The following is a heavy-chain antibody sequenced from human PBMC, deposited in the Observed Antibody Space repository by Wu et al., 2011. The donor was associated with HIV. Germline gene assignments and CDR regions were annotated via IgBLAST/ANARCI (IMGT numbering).Heavy chain of an antibody. CDR2: MNPNSGNT. D-gene: IGHD2-2*01. V-gene: IGHV1-8*02. J-gene: IGHJ4*02. CDR1: GYTFTSYD. Sequence: QVQLVQSGAEVKKPGASVKVSCKASGYTFTSYDIDWVRQAPGQGLEWMGWMNPNSGNTGYAQKFQGRVTMTRNTSISTAYMKLSSLSSEDTAVYYCARDRDAIIPAGPGYWGQGTLVTISS. CDR3: ARDRDAIIPAGPGY.